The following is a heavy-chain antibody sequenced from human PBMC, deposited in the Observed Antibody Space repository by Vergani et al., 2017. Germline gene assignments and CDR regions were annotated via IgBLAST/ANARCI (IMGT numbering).Heavy chain of an antibody. Sequence: QVQLVQSGAEVKKPGASVKVSCKASGYTFTSYGISWVRQAPGQGLEWMGWISAYKGNTNYAQKLQGRVTMTTHTSTSTAYMEPRSPRSDETAVHYCARGDYYYDSSGHDYWGQGTLVTVSS. J-gene: IGHJ4*02. CDR1: GYTFTSYG. CDR3: ARGDYYYDSSGHDY. V-gene: IGHV1-18*04. D-gene: IGHD3-22*01. CDR2: ISAYKGNT.